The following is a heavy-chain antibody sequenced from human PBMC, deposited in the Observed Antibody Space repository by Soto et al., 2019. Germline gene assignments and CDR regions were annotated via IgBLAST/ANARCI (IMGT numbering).Heavy chain of an antibody. D-gene: IGHD2-8*02. V-gene: IGHV3-30*03. CDR1: GFTVSTYG. CDR3: TGEVASGY. Sequence: QVQLVESGGGVVQPGRSLRLSCAVSGFTVSTYGMHWVRQAPGKGLEWVAVISRDGGTKYYADSAKGRFTISKDNSRNTLFLEMNSLRGDDMAVYYCTGEVASGYWGQGTLVTVSS. J-gene: IGHJ4*02. CDR2: ISRDGGTK.